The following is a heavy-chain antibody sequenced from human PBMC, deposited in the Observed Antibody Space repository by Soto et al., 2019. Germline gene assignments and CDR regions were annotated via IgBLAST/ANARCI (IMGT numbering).Heavy chain of an antibody. V-gene: IGHV1-8*01. CDR2: MNPNSGNT. Sequence: QVQLVQSGAEVKKPGASVKVSCKASGYTFTSYDINWVRKATGQGLEWMGWMNPNSGNTGYAQKFQGRVTMTRNTSISTAYMERSSLRSEDTAVYYCARVPTYDYVWGSYRGSDYWGQGTLVTVSS. CDR3: ARVPTYDYVWGSYRGSDY. CDR1: GYTFTSYD. J-gene: IGHJ4*02. D-gene: IGHD3-16*02.